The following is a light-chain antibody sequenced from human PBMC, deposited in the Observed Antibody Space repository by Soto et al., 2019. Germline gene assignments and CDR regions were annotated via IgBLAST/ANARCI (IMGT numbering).Light chain of an antibody. CDR2: GVT. CDR3: YSYAGRNIWV. CDR1: GSDIGAYNF. J-gene: IGLJ3*02. Sequence: QSALAQPPSASGSPGQSVTISCTGSGSDIGAYNFVSWYQQHPGKAPKLMIFGVTERPSGVPERFSGSNSGNTASLTVSGLQADDEAVYYCYSYAGRNIWVFGGGTKLTVL. V-gene: IGLV2-8*01.